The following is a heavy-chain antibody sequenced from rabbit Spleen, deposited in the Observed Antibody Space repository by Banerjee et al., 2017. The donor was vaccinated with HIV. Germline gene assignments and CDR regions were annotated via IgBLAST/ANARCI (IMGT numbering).Heavy chain of an antibody. CDR1: GVSFSNNYY. Sequence: SFEESGGDLVKPGASLTLTCTASGVSFSNNYYMCWVRQAPGKGLEWIGCIYTGDGTSTAYASWAKGRFTVSKTSSTTVTLQRRSLTAADTATDFCARGSATMTMVITGYYLSLWGPGTLGTVS. D-gene: IGHD2-1*01. J-gene: IGHJ6*01. CDR3: ARGSATMTMVITGYYLSL. V-gene: IGHV1S40*01. CDR2: IYTGDGTST.